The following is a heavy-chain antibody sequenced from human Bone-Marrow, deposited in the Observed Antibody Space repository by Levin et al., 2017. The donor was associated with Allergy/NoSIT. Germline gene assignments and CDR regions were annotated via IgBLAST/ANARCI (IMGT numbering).Heavy chain of an antibody. V-gene: IGHV3-21*01. Sequence: GGSLRLSCAASGFTFRSYSMNWVRQAPGKGLEWVSSISSGGSYIFYADSVKGRFTISRDNAKNSLYLQMNSLRAEDTAVYYCARTLAVARGLDAFDIWGQGTMVTVSS. D-gene: IGHD6-19*01. CDR2: ISSGGSYI. J-gene: IGHJ3*02. CDR1: GFTFRSYS. CDR3: ARTLAVARGLDAFDI.